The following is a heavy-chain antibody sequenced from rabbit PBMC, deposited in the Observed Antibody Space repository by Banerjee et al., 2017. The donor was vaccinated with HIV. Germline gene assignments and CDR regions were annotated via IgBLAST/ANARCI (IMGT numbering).Heavy chain of an antibody. D-gene: IGHD4-2*01. CDR1: GIDFSSYYR. Sequence: QQQLEESGGGLVKPGGTLTLTCKASGIDFSSYYRMCWVRQAPGRGLELIACIYTTSGSTWYASWVNGRFTISSDNAQNTVDLQMNSLTAADTATYFCARIRYAGYAGFGYADLWGPGTLVTVS. CDR2: IYTTSGST. J-gene: IGHJ4*01. V-gene: IGHV1S43*01. CDR3: ARIRYAGYAGFGYADL.